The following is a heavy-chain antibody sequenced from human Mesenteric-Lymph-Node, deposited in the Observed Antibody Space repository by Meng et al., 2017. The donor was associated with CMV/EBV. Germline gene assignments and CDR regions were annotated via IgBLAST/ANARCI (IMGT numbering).Heavy chain of an antibody. CDR1: GFTFSSFA. CDR3: ARGGSGVQDY. D-gene: IGHD3-10*01. Sequence: GESLKISCAASGFTFSSFAMHWVRQAPGKGLEWVAFIRNDGSNKYYADSVKGRFTISRDNSKNTLYLQMNSLRAEDTAVYYCARGGSGVQDYWGQGTLVTVSS. J-gene: IGHJ4*02. V-gene: IGHV3-30*02. CDR2: IRNDGSNK.